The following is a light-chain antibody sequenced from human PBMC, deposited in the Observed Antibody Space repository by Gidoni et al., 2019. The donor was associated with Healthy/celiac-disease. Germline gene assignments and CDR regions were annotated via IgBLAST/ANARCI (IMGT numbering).Light chain of an antibody. CDR2: AAS. V-gene: IGKV1-39*01. CDR3: QQSYSTPRT. CDR1: QSISSY. J-gene: IGKJ1*01. Sequence: DFQMTQSPSSLSASVGDRVTITCPASQSISSYLNWYQQKPGKAPKLLIYAASSLESGVPSRFSGSGSGTDFTLTISSLQPEDFATYYCQQSYSTPRTFGQGTKVEIK.